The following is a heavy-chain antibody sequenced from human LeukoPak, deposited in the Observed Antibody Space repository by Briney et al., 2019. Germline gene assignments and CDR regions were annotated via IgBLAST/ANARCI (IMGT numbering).Heavy chain of an antibody. J-gene: IGHJ4*01. V-gene: IGHV3-48*03. CDR2: ISSSGSTI. CDR3: AKDSGWYYFDY. D-gene: IGHD6-19*01. Sequence: GGSLRLSCAASGFTFSSYEMNWVRQAPGKGLEWVSYISSSGSTIYYADSVKGRFTISRDNAKNSLYLQMNSLRAEDTAVYYCAKDSGWYYFDYWGHGTLVTVSS. CDR1: GFTFSSYE.